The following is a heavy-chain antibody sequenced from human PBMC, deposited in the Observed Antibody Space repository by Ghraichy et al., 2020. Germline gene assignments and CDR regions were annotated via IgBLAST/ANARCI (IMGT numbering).Heavy chain of an antibody. Sequence: GESLNISCAASGFTFSSYWMSWVRQAPGKGLEWVANIKQDGSEKYYVDSVKGRFTISRDNAKNSLYLQMNSLRAEDTAVYYCASYSNYVFWNYWGQGTLVTVSS. J-gene: IGHJ4*02. CDR3: ASYSNYVFWNY. CDR1: GFTFSSYW. CDR2: IKQDGSEK. V-gene: IGHV3-7*01. D-gene: IGHD4-11*01.